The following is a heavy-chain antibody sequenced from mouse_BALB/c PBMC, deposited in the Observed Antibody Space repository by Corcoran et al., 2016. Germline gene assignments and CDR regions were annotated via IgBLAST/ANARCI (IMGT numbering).Heavy chain of an antibody. CDR3: ARSLQDAY. D-gene: IGHD2-10*01. V-gene: IGHV9-3-1*01. CDR2: INTYTGEP. CDR1: GYTFTNYG. Sequence: QIQLVQSGPELKKPGETVKISCKASGYTFTNYGMNWVKQAPGKGLKWMGWINTYTGEPTYADDFKGRFAFSLETSASTAYLQINNLKNEDTATYFCARSLQDAYWGQGTLVTVSA. J-gene: IGHJ3*01.